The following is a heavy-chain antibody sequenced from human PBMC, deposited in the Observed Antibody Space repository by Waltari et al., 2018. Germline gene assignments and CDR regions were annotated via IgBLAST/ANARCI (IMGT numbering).Heavy chain of an antibody. D-gene: IGHD3-22*01. CDR2: IYTSGST. CDR3: ARVEDTMIGDAFDI. V-gene: IGHV4-4*07. J-gene: IGHJ3*02. CDR1: GGSLSSYY. Sequence: QVQLQESGPGLVKPSETLSLTCTVSGGSLSSYYWSWIRQPAGKGLEWIGRIYTSGSTNYNPSLKSRVTMSVDTSKNQFSLKLSSVTAADTAVYYCARVEDTMIGDAFDIWGQGTMVTVSS.